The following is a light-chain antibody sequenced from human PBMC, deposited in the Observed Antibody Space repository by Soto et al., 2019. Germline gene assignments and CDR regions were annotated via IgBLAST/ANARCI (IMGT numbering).Light chain of an antibody. CDR1: QSLLHRNGYNY. Sequence: LMTQSPLSLPVTPGEPASISCRSSQSLLHRNGYNYLDWYLQKPGQSPQLLIYLGSNRASGVPDRFSGSGSGTDFTLKISRVEAEDVGVYYCMQALQTPITFGPGTKVDIK. CDR3: MQALQTPIT. CDR2: LGS. V-gene: IGKV2-28*01. J-gene: IGKJ3*01.